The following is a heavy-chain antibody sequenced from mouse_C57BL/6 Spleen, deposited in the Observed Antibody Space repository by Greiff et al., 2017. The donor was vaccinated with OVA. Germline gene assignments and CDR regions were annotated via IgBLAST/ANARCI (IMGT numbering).Heavy chain of an antibody. CDR3: DKTNYYARDY. CDR1: GFSFTSYG. J-gene: IGHJ4*01. V-gene: IGHV2-3*01. Sequence: VKLVESGPGLVAPSQSLSITCTVSGFSFTSYGVSWVRQPPGQGLEWLGVIWGDGSTNYHSALISRLGLSQDNSKSQDFIRLNSLQTDDTATYYCDKTNYYARDYWGQGTSVTVSS. CDR2: IWGDGST.